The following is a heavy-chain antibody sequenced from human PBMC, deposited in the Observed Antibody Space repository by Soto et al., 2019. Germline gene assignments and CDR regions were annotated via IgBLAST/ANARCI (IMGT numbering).Heavy chain of an antibody. Sequence: SETLSITYAVSGYSISSSNWRGLIRQPPGKGLEWIGYIYYSGTTYYNPSLKSRVTMSVDTSKNQFSLKLTSVTAVDTAVYYCARREIQGPIDYWGQGTLVTVS. CDR3: ARREIQGPIDY. CDR2: IYYSGTT. D-gene: IGHD1-26*01. CDR1: GYSISSSNW. V-gene: IGHV4-28*01. J-gene: IGHJ4*02.